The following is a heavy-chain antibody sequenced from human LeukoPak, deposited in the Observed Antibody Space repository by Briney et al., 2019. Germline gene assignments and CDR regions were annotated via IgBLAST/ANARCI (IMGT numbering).Heavy chain of an antibody. CDR3: VRLSRGAMNYHMDV. CDR1: GFAFSDHY. V-gene: IGHV3-72*01. CDR2: SRNKANRYTT. J-gene: IGHJ6*03. Sequence: GGSLRLSCAASGFAFSDHYMDWVRQAPGKGLEWVGRSRNKANRYTTTHGESVRGRFTISRDDSENSLYLQLNSLKTEDTGVYYCVRLSRGAMNYHMDVWGKGTTVTISS. D-gene: IGHD3-10*01.